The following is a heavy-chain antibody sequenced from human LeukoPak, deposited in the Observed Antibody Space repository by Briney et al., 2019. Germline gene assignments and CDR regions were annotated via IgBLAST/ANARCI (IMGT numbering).Heavy chain of an antibody. CDR1: GFTFSSYW. CDR2: INSDGSST. Sequence: PGGSLRLSCAASGFTFSSYWMHWVRQAPGKGLVWVSRINSDGSSTSYADSVKGRFTISRDNAKNTLYLQMNSLRDEDTAAYYCARNLPILLWFGERTYYFDYWGQGTLVTVSS. D-gene: IGHD3-10*01. CDR3: ARNLPILLWFGERTYYFDY. V-gene: IGHV3-74*01. J-gene: IGHJ4*02.